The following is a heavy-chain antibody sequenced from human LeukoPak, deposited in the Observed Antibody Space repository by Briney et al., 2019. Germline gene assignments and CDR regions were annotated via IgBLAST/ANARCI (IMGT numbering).Heavy chain of an antibody. CDR1: GFTFSSYS. V-gene: IGHV3-21*01. CDR3: ARDGILIVYAIHY. D-gene: IGHD2-8*01. CDR2: ISSSSSYI. Sequence: PGGSLRLSCAASGFTFSSYSMNWVRQAPGKGLEWVSSISSSSSYIYYADSVKGRFTISRDNAKNSLYLQLNSLRAEDTAVYYCARDGILIVYAIHYWGQGTLVTVSS. J-gene: IGHJ4*02.